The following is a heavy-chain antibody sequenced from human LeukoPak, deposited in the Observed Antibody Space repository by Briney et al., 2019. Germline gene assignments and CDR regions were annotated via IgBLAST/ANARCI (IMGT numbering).Heavy chain of an antibody. V-gene: IGHV4-39*01. D-gene: IGHD3-3*01. Sequence: SETLSPTCTVSGGSISSSSYYWGWIRQPPGKGLEWIGSIYYSGSTYYNPSLKSRVTISVDTSKNQFSLKLSSVTAADTAVYYCARHDTIFGVPDSAFDIWGQGTMVTVSS. CDR3: ARHDTIFGVPDSAFDI. J-gene: IGHJ3*02. CDR1: GGSISSSSYY. CDR2: IYYSGST.